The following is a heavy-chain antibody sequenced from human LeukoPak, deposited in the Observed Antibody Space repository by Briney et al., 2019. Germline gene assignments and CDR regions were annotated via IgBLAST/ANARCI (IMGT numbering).Heavy chain of an antibody. Sequence: PGGSLRPSCAASGFTFSSYSMNWVRQAPGKGLEWVSCISSSSSYIYYADSVKGRFTISRDNAKNSLYLQMNSLRAEDTAVYYCARDRVPYSSSWFNFDYWGQGTLVTVSS. CDR3: ARDRVPYSSSWFNFDY. V-gene: IGHV3-21*01. D-gene: IGHD6-13*01. J-gene: IGHJ4*02. CDR1: GFTFSSYS. CDR2: ISSSSSYI.